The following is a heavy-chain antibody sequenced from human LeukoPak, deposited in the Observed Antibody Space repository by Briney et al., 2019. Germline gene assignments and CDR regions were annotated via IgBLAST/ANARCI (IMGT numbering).Heavy chain of an antibody. Sequence: SETLSLTCAAYGGSFSGYYWNWIRQPPGKGLEWIGEINHSGSTNYNPSLKSRVTISVDTSKNQFSLKLSSVTAADTAVYYCAREGSSWSTLDYWGQGTLVTVSS. D-gene: IGHD6-13*01. CDR3: AREGSSWSTLDY. CDR1: GGSFSGYY. V-gene: IGHV4-34*01. CDR2: INHSGST. J-gene: IGHJ4*02.